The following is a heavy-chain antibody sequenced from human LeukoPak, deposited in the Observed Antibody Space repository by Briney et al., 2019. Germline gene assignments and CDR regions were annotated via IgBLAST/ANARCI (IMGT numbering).Heavy chain of an antibody. V-gene: IGHV1-69*10. Sequence: SVKVSYKASGGTFTSNAISWVRQAPGQGLEWMGGIIPIFVIANYAQRFHGRVTITADTSTSTAYMELSSLRSEETAVDYCARYLGPSITVTKNVYFDYWGQGTLVTVSS. CDR2: IIPIFVIA. J-gene: IGHJ4*02. D-gene: IGHD1-20*01. CDR1: GGTFTSNA. CDR3: ARYLGPSITVTKNVYFDY.